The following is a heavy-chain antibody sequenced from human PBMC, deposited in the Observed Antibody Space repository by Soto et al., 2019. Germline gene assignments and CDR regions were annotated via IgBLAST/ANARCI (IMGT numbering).Heavy chain of an antibody. CDR1: GYTFTSYG. V-gene: IGHV1-18*01. D-gene: IGHD7-27*01. CDR3: ARDLNLGLGDY. Sequence: QVQLVQSGAEVKKPGASVKVSCKASGYTFTSYGLSWVRQAPGQGLEWTGWINANNGNTKYAQKLQGRVTMTTDTSTTTAYMELRSLRSDDTAVYYCARDLNLGLGDYWGQGTLVTVSS. J-gene: IGHJ4*02. CDR2: INANNGNT.